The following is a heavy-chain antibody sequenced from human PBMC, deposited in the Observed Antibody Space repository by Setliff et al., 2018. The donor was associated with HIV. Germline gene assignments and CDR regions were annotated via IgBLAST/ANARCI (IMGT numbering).Heavy chain of an antibody. CDR2: IYTSGST. D-gene: IGHD3-22*01. CDR1: GGSISSYY. CDR3: ARAQANYYDSSGYYYFDY. Sequence: KASETLSLTCTVSGGSISSYYWSWIRQPAGKGLEWIGRIYTSGSTNYNPSLKSRVTMSVDTSKNQFSLKLSSVTAADTAVYYCARAQANYYDSSGYYYFDYWGQGTLVTVSS. J-gene: IGHJ4*02. V-gene: IGHV4-4*07.